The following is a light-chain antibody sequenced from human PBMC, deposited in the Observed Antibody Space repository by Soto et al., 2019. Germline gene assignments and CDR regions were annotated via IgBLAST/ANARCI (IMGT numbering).Light chain of an antibody. CDR2: EVD. Sequence: QSALTQPASVSGSPGQSITISCTGTSSDVGFYNYVSWYQQQHPGKAPKLMIYEVDNRPSGVSIRFSGSKSGNTASLTISGLLAEDEADYYFSSYAHGSTYVFGTGTKLTVL. V-gene: IGLV2-14*01. CDR1: SSDVGFYNY. CDR3: SSYAHGSTYV. J-gene: IGLJ1*01.